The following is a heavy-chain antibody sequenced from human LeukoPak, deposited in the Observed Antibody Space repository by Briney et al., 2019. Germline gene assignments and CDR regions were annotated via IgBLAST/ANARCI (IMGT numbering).Heavy chain of an antibody. V-gene: IGHV3-15*01. J-gene: IGHJ4*02. CDR2: ITSTAHGGTT. CDR3: SEGLDY. CDR1: GFTFSYVW. Sequence: GGSLRLSCAASGFTFSYVWMSWVCQAPGKGLEWVGRITSTAHGGTTDYAAPVKCRFTISRDDSKDTLYLQMNSLKTEDTAVYFCSEGLDYWGQGTLVTVSS.